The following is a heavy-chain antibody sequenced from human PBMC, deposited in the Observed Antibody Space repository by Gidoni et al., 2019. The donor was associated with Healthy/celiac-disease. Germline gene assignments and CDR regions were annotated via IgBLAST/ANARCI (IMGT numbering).Heavy chain of an antibody. Sequence: GSFSGYYWSWIRQPPGKGLEWIGEINHSGSTNYNPSLKSRVTISVDTSKNQFSLKLSSVTAADTAVYYCARDRDYDFWSGLVHYGMDVWGQGTTVTVSS. V-gene: IGHV4-34*01. J-gene: IGHJ6*02. CDR3: ARDRDYDFWSGLVHYGMDV. D-gene: IGHD3-3*01. CDR1: GSFSGYY. CDR2: INHSGST.